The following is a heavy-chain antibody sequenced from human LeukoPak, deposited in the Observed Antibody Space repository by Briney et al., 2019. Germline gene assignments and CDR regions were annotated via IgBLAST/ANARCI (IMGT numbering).Heavy chain of an antibody. J-gene: IGHJ4*02. CDR2: ITTSSSV. CDR1: GFTFSSYN. Sequence: GGSLRLSCAASGFTFSSYNMNWVRQAPGKGLEWVSSITTSSSVFYADSVKGRFTISGDNAQNSLYLQMNSLRADDTAVYYCARRFDSWGRGTLVTVSS. V-gene: IGHV3-48*01. CDR3: ARRFDS.